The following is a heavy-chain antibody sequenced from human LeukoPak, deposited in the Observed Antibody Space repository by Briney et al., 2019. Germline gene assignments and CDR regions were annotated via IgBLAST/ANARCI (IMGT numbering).Heavy chain of an antibody. CDR1: GYTFTSYG. V-gene: IGHV1-18*01. CDR3: ARGRFVSFGVVIIVPPFDY. J-gene: IGHJ4*02. CDR2: ISAYNGNT. Sequence: ASVTVSFKASGYTFTSYGISWVRQAPGQGLEWMGWISAYNGNTNYAQKLQGRVTMTTDTSTSTAYMELRSLRSDDTAVYYCARGRFVSFGVVIIVPPFDYWGQGTLVTVSS. D-gene: IGHD3-3*01.